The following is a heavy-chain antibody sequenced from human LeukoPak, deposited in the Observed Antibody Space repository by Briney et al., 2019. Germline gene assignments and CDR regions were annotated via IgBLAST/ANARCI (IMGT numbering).Heavy chain of an antibody. CDR3: AGGLRYFDWLLPDY. Sequence: PGGSLRLSCAASGFTFSNYWMTWVRQAPGKGLEWVASIKFDGSEKYYVDSVKGRFTISRDNAKNSLYLQMNSLRAEDTAVYYCAGGLRYFDWLLPDYWGQGTLVTVSS. CDR1: GFTFSNYW. D-gene: IGHD3-9*01. CDR2: IKFDGSEK. V-gene: IGHV3-7*04. J-gene: IGHJ4*02.